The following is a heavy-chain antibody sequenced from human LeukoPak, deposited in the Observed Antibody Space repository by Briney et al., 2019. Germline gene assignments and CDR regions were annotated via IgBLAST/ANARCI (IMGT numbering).Heavy chain of an antibody. V-gene: IGHV4-61*02. Sequence: SETLSLTCTVSGGSISSDNYHWSWIRQPAGKGLEWIGRIYPSGSTNYNPSLKSRVTISVDTSKNQFSLKLSSVTAADTAVYYCASSDLRLDAFDIWGQGTMVTVSS. CDR3: ASSDLRLDAFDI. J-gene: IGHJ3*02. CDR1: GGSISSDNYH. CDR2: IYPSGST. D-gene: IGHD2-21*02.